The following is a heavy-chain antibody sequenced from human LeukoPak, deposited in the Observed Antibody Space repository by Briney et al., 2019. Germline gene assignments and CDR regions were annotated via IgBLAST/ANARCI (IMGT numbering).Heavy chain of an antibody. Sequence: SVKVSCKASGGTFSSYAISWVRQAPGQGLEWMGGIIPIFGTANYAQKFQGRVTITPDESTSTAYMELSSLRSEDTAECYCASWAHTYYYYGMDVWGQGTTVTVSS. D-gene: IGHD3-16*01. V-gene: IGHV1-69*13. CDR1: GGTFSSYA. CDR3: ASWAHTYYYYGMDV. J-gene: IGHJ6*02. CDR2: IIPIFGTA.